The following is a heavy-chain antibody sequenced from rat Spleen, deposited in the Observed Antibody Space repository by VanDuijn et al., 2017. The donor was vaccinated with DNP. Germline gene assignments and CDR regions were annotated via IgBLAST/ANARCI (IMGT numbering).Heavy chain of an antibody. J-gene: IGHJ1*01. Sequence: EVRLVESGGGLVQPGRSLKLSCAASGFTFRDYYMAWVRQAPTKGLELVAAISYEGSSTYYGDSVKGRFTISRDNAKTTLYLQMNSLRSEATATYYCARGVYYYSATYWYFDFWGPGTMVTVSS. D-gene: IGHD1-1*01. CDR2: ISYEGSST. CDR1: GFTFRDYY. V-gene: IGHV5-22*01. CDR3: ARGVYYYSATYWYFDF.